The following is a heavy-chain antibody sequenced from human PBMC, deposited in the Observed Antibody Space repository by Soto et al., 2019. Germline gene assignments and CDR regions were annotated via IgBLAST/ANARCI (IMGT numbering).Heavy chain of an antibody. Sequence: QVQLVQSGAEVKKPGSSVKVSCKASGGTFSSYAISWVRQAPGQGLEWMGGIIPIFGTANYAQKFQGRVTMTADESTSTADMELSSLRSEDTAVYYCARGVVGATQSYYFDYWGQGTLVTVSS. D-gene: IGHD1-26*01. CDR2: IIPIFGTA. CDR3: ARGVVGATQSYYFDY. J-gene: IGHJ4*02. V-gene: IGHV1-69*01. CDR1: GGTFSSYA.